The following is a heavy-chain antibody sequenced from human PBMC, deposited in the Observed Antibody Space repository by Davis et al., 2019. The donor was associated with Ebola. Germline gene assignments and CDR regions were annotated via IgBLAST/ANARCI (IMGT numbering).Heavy chain of an antibody. CDR1: GFTFSSYS. D-gene: IGHD3-10*01. V-gene: IGHV3-48*04. J-gene: IGHJ4*02. CDR3: VRSRGY. CDR2: ISSSSSTK. Sequence: GEPLKISCAASGFTFSSYSMNWVRQAPGKGLEWVSYISSSSSTKYYADSVKGRFTISRDDAKNSLYLQMNSLTAGDTAVYYCVRSRGYWGQGTLVTVSS.